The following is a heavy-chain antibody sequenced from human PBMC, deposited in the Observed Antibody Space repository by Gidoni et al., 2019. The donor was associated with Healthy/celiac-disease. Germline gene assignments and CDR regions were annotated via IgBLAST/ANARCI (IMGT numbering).Heavy chain of an antibody. CDR2: IKQDGSEK. CDR3: ARVSPRRAVAGEGGMDV. D-gene: IGHD6-19*01. J-gene: IGHJ6*02. V-gene: IGHV3-7*01. Sequence: WVRQAPGKGLERVANIKQDGSEKYYVDSVKGRFTISRDNAKNSLYLQMNSLRAEDTAVYYCARVSPRRAVAGEGGMDVWGQGTTVTVSS.